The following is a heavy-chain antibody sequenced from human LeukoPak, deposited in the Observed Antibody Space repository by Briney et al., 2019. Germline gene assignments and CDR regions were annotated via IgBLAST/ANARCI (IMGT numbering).Heavy chain of an antibody. CDR3: AREDLTAYYYGSGSPFDI. D-gene: IGHD3-10*01. Sequence: ASVKVSCKASGYTFTGYYMHWVRQAPGQGLEWMGWINPNSGGTNYAQKFQGRVTMTRDTSISTAYMELSRLRSDDTAVYYCAREDLTAYYYGSGSPFDIWGQGTMVTVSS. CDR1: GYTFTGYY. V-gene: IGHV1-2*02. CDR2: INPNSGGT. J-gene: IGHJ3*02.